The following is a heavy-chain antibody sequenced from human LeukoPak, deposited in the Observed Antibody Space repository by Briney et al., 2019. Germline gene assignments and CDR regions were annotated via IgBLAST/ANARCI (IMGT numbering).Heavy chain of an antibody. CDR1: GFTFSTYA. Sequence: GGSLRLSCAASGFTFSTYAMHWVRQAPGKGLEWVSAISGSGYYADSVKGRFTISRDNSKNTLYLQMNSLRAEDTAIYYCAKALWFGEDYYYGMDVWGQGTTVTVSS. CDR3: AKALWFGEDYYYGMDV. CDR2: ISGSG. V-gene: IGHV3-23*01. D-gene: IGHD3-10*01. J-gene: IGHJ6*02.